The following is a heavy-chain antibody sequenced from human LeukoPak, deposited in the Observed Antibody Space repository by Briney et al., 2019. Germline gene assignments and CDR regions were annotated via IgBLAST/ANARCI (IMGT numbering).Heavy chain of an antibody. CDR1: GGSISSYY. V-gene: IGHV4-59*01. Sequence: PSETLSLTCTVSGGSISSYYWSWIRQPPGKGLEWIGYFYYSGSTNYNPSLKSRVTISVDTSKNQFSLKLSSVTAADTAVYYCASGRGASDYWGQGTLVTVSS. CDR3: ASGRGASDY. J-gene: IGHJ4*02. CDR2: FYYSGST. D-gene: IGHD1-26*01.